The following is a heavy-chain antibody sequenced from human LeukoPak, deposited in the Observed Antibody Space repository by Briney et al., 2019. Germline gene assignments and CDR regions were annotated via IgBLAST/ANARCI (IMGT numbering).Heavy chain of an antibody. CDR3: ARDRKGNYYDSSGYMAYYFDY. V-gene: IGHV3-7*01. CDR2: IKQDGSEK. D-gene: IGHD3-22*01. CDR1: EFTFSGYW. Sequence: GGSLRLSCAASEFTFSGYWMSWVRQAPGKGLEWVANIKQDGSEKYYVDSVKGRFTISRDNAKNSLYLQMNSLRAEDTAVYYCARDRKGNYYDSSGYMAYYFDYWGQGTLVTVSS. J-gene: IGHJ4*02.